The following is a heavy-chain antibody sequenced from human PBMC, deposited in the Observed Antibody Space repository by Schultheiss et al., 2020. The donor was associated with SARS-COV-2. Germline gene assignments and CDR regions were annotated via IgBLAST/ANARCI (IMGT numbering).Heavy chain of an antibody. CDR2: ISWNSGSI. CDR1: GFTFDDYA. Sequence: SLKISCAASGFTFDDYAMHWVRQAPGKGLEWVSGISWNSGSIGYADSVKGRFTISRDNAKNSLYLQMNSLRVEDTAVYYCTGSGWYAYWGQGTLVTVSS. J-gene: IGHJ4*02. V-gene: IGHV3-9*01. CDR3: TGSGWYAY. D-gene: IGHD6-19*01.